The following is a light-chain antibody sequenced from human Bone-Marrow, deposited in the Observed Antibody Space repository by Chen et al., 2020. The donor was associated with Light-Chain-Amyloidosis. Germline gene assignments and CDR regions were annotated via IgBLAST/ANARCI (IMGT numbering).Light chain of an antibody. Sequence: DIQMTQSPSSLSASVGDRVTITCQASQDISNYLNWYQQKPEKAPKLLIYDASNLETGVPSRFSGSGSGTDFTFTISSLQPEDIATYYCQSGFTYGPGTKVDIK. CDR2: DAS. J-gene: IGKJ3*01. V-gene: IGKV1-33*01. CDR3: QSGFT. CDR1: QDISNY.